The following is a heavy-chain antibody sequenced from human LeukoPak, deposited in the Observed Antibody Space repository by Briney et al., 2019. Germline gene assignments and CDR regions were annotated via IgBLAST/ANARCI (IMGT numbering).Heavy chain of an antibody. J-gene: IGHJ4*02. Sequence: GGSLRLSXAASGFTFSSYAMSWIRQAPGKGLEWVSAISGSGGSTYYADSVKGRFTISRDNSKNTLYLQMNSLRAEDTAVYNCAKNYYDSSGSPVEYWGQGTLVTVSS. CDR2: ISGSGGST. CDR1: GFTFSSYA. CDR3: AKNYYDSSGSPVEY. V-gene: IGHV3-23*01. D-gene: IGHD3-22*01.